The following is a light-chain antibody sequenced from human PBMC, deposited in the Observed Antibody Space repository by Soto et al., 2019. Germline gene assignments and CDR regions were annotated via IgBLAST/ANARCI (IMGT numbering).Light chain of an antibody. CDR3: QQRSNWPLYT. CDR1: QSVSSY. Sequence: EIVLTQSPATLSLSPGERATLSCRASQSVSSYLAWYQQKPGKAPRLLIYDASNRATGIPARFSGSGSGTDFTLTISSPEPEDFAVYYCQQRSNWPLYTFGHGTKLEIK. CDR2: DAS. V-gene: IGKV3-11*01. J-gene: IGKJ2*01.